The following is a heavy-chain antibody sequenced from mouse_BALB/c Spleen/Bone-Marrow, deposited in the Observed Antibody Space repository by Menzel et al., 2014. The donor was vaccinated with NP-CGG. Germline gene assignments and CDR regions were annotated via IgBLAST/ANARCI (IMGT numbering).Heavy chain of an antibody. Sequence: VQVVESGAELAKPGASVKMSCKASGYTFTSYWMHWVKQRPGQGLEWIGYINPSTGYTEYNQKFKDKATLTADKSSSTAYMQLSSLTSGDSAVYYCARDWYFDVWGAGTTVTVSS. CDR2: INPSTGYT. J-gene: IGHJ1*01. CDR1: GYTFTSYW. CDR3: ARDWYFDV. V-gene: IGHV1-7*01.